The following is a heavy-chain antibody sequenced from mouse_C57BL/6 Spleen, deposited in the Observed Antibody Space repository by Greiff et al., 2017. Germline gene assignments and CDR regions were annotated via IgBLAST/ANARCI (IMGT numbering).Heavy chain of an antibody. J-gene: IGHJ2*01. CDR1: GFSLTSYG. CDR3: ARNPRITTVFDY. V-gene: IGHV2-2*01. CDR2: IWSGGST. Sequence: QVQLQQSGPGLVQPSQSLSITCTVSGFSLTSYGVHWVRQSPGKGLEWLGVIWSGGSTDSNAAFISRLSISKDNSKSQVFFKMNSLQADDTAIYYCARNPRITTVFDYWGQGTTLTVSS. D-gene: IGHD1-1*01.